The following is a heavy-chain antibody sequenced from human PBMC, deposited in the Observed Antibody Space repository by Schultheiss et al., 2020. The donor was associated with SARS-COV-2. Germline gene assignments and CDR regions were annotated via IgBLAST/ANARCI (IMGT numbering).Heavy chain of an antibody. CDR1: GFTFSSYS. CDR3: AKPLGSTSCLHY. J-gene: IGHJ4*02. V-gene: IGHV3-21*01. Sequence: GGSLRLSCAASGFTFSSYSMNWVRQAPGKGLEWVSSISSSSSYIYYADSVKGRFTISRDNAKNSLYLQMNSLRAEDTAVYYCAKPLGSTSCLHYWGQGTLVTVSS. CDR2: ISSSSSYI. D-gene: IGHD2-2*01.